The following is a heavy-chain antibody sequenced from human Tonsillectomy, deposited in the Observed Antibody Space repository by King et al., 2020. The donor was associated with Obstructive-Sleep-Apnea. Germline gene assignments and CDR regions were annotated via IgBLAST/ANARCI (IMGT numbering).Heavy chain of an antibody. V-gene: IGHV3-7*01. J-gene: IGHJ6*02. CDR3: ARAWNYAMDV. D-gene: IGHD3-3*01. CDR2: IKQDGSEK. Sequence: QLVQSGGGLVQPGGSLRLSCAASGFTFSSYWMRWVRQAPGKGLEWGANIKQDGSEKYYVDPVKGRFTISRDNAKNSLFLQMHSLRVDDTAVYYCARAWNYAMDVWGQGTTVTVSS. CDR1: GFTFSSYW.